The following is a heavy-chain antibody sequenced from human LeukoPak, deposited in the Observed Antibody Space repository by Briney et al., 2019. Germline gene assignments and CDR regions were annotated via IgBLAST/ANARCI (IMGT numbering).Heavy chain of an antibody. Sequence: PGGSLRLSCAASGFTFDDYGMSWVRQAPGKGLEWVSGINWNGGSTGYADSVKGRFTISRDNAKKSLYLQMISLGAEDTALYYCAGRTGYYYDSSGYYYFDYWGQGTLVTVSS. D-gene: IGHD3-22*01. V-gene: IGHV3-20*04. CDR2: INWNGGST. CDR1: GFTFDDYG. CDR3: AGRTGYYYDSSGYYYFDY. J-gene: IGHJ4*02.